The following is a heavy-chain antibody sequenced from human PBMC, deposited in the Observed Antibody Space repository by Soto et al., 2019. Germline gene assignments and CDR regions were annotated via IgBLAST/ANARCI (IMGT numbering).Heavy chain of an antibody. Sequence: ASVKVSCKAFGCTFSSYTISCVRQAPGQGLGWMGRIIPIPGIANYAQKFQGRVTITADKSTSTAYMELSSLRSEDTTVYYCASSAYSGSYSDYWGQGTLVTVSS. V-gene: IGHV1-69*02. CDR3: ASSAYSGSYSDY. CDR2: IIPIPGIA. J-gene: IGHJ4*02. D-gene: IGHD1-26*01. CDR1: GCTFSSYT.